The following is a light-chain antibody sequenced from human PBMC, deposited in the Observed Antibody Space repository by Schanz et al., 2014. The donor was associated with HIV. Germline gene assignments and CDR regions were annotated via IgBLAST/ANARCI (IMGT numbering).Light chain of an antibody. CDR1: QSVSSTY. CDR3: QQYDSSPFT. Sequence: DIVLTQSPGTLSLSPGERATLSCRASQSVSSTYLAWYQQKPGQAPRLLIYDASNRATAIPARFSGSGSGTDFTLTISSLESEDFAVYYCQQYDSSPFTFGPGTKVDIK. J-gene: IGKJ3*01. V-gene: IGKV3-20*01. CDR2: DAS.